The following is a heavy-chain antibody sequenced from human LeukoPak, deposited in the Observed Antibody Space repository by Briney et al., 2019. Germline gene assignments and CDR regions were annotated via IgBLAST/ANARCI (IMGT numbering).Heavy chain of an antibody. CDR1: GFTFTGHN. CDR3: ARAMSTFGGVRNYFDS. Sequence: GGSLRLSCAASGFTFTGHNMNWVSQAPGKGLEWIAFVSISSGTIYYADSVKGRFSISRDNAKSSLDLQMNSLRAEDTAVYYCARAMSTFGGVRNYFDSWGQGTLVTVSS. J-gene: IGHJ4*02. D-gene: IGHD3-16*01. CDR2: VSISSGTI. V-gene: IGHV3-48*04.